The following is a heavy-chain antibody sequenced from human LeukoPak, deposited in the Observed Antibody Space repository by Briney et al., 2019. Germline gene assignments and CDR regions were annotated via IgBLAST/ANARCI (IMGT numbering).Heavy chain of an antibody. CDR3: ARDGSSTYYFDY. D-gene: IGHD6-13*01. CDR2: IYYSGST. V-gene: IGHV4-59*01. Sequence: SETLSLTCTISGGSISSYYWSWIRQPPGKGLEWIGYIYYSGSTNYNPSLKSRVTISVDTSKNQFSLKLSSVTAADTAVYYCARDGSSTYYFDYWGQGTLVTVSS. CDR1: GGSISSYY. J-gene: IGHJ4*02.